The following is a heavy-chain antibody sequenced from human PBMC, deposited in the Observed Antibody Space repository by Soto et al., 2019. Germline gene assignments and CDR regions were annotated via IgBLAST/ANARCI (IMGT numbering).Heavy chain of an antibody. CDR3: ARDDEYSGNGMDV. D-gene: IGHD3-10*01. V-gene: IGHV3-33*01. CDR1: GFTFGNYG. J-gene: IGHJ6*02. CDR2: ILNDGSNR. Sequence: QVQLVESGGGVVQPGRSLRLSCAASGFTFGNYGMHWVRQAPGKGLEWVAVILNDGSNRYHADSVKDRVTISRDNSKNTLYLQMNSLRAEDTAVYYCARDDEYSGNGMDVWGQGTTVTVS.